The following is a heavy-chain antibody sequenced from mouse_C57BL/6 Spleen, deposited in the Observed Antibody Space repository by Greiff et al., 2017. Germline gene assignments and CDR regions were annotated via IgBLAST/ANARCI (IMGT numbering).Heavy chain of an antibody. CDR3: AKKITTVVPYAMDY. V-gene: IGHV2-5*01. J-gene: IGHJ4*01. Sequence: VKLQESGPGLVQPSQSLSITCTVSGFSLTSYGVHWVRQSPGKGLEWLGVIWRGGSTDYNAAFMSRLSITKDNSKSQVFFKMNSLQADDTAIYYCAKKITTVVPYAMDYWGQGTSVTVSS. CDR1: GFSLTSYG. D-gene: IGHD1-1*01. CDR2: IWRGGST.